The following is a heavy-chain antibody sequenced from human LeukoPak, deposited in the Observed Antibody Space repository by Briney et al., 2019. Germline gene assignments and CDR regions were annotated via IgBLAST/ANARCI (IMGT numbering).Heavy chain of an antibody. Sequence: PGGSLRLSCAASGFTFSTYPMHWVRQAPGKGLEWVAVISDDGSNKYYADPVKGRFTISRDNSKNTLYLQMNSLRAEDTAVYYCARPRLAYYYYGMDVWGKGTTVTVSS. J-gene: IGHJ6*04. V-gene: IGHV3-30*04. CDR1: GFTFSTYP. CDR3: ARPRLAYYYYGMDV. D-gene: IGHD1-1*01. CDR2: ISDDGSNK.